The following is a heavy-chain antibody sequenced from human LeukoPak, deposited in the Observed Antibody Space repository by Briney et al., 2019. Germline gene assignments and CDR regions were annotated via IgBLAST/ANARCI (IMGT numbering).Heavy chain of an antibody. Sequence: PSETLSLTCAVYGGSFSGYYWSWIRQPPGKGLEWIGSVSYSGNTYYNPSLKSRVTISVDTSKNHFSLKLSSVTAADTAMYSCARGNSYGPHDAFDIWGQGTMVTISS. CDR1: GGSFSGYY. D-gene: IGHD3-16*01. CDR3: ARGNSYGPHDAFDI. CDR2: VSYSGNT. J-gene: IGHJ3*02. V-gene: IGHV4-34*01.